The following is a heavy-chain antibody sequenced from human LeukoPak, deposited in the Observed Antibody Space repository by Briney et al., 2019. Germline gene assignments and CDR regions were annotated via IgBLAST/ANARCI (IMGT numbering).Heavy chain of an antibody. Sequence: PSETLSLTCTVSGYSITSGYYWGWIRQPPGKGLEWIGSIHHSGSTYYNPSLKSRVTISVDTSKNQFSLRLSSVTAADTAVYYCARDSIEALGYWGQGTLVTVSS. CDR2: IHHSGST. J-gene: IGHJ4*02. D-gene: IGHD6-6*01. CDR1: GYSITSGYY. CDR3: ARDSIEALGY. V-gene: IGHV4-38-2*02.